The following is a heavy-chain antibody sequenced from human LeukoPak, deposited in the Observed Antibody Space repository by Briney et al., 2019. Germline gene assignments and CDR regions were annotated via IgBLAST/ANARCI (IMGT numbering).Heavy chain of an antibody. CDR1: GFTFAAYP. J-gene: IGHJ5*02. D-gene: IGHD3-10*01. Sequence: GGSLRLSCVASGFTFAAYPMHWVRQVPGKGLEWVSLIRGNGAGTFYADSVKGRFTISRDNSKNTLYLQMNSLTTDDTALYYCARDPGDSGSAWTANLFDPWGQGTLVTVSS. V-gene: IGHV3-43*02. CDR3: ARDPGDSGSAWTANLFDP. CDR2: IRGNGAGT.